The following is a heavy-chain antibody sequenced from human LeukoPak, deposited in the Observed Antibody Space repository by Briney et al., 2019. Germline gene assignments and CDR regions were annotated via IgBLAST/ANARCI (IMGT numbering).Heavy chain of an antibody. CDR1: GFTFSSRW. CDR2: INGDATST. Sequence: GGSLRLSCTGSGFTFSSRWMYWVRQAPGKGLVLVSRINGDATSTTYGDSVKGRFTISRDNAKNTLYLHMNSLRGEDTAVYYCASGYSYGYYYLDFWGQGTLVTVSS. D-gene: IGHD5-18*01. V-gene: IGHV3-74*01. CDR3: ASGYSYGYYYLDF. J-gene: IGHJ4*02.